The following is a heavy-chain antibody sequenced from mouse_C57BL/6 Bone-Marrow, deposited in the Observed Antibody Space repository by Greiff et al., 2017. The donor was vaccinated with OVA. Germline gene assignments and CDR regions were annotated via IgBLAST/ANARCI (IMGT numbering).Heavy chain of an antibody. CDR3: AKGYYGSSYVYYFAY. CDR1: GYTFTSYW. CDR2: IHPNSGST. D-gene: IGHD1-1*01. Sequence: QVQLQQPGAELVKPGASVKLSCKASGYTFTSYWMHWVKQRPGQGLEWIGMIHPNSGSTNYNEKFKSKATLTVDKSSSTAYMQLSSLTSEDSAVYYCAKGYYGSSYVYYFAYWGQGTTLTVSS. J-gene: IGHJ2*01. V-gene: IGHV1-64*01.